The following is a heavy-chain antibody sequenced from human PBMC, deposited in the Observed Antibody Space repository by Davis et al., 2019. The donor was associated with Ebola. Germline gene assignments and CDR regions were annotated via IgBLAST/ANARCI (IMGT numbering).Heavy chain of an antibody. CDR3: ARDRYSDGSGYFFEQSH. V-gene: IGHV1-69*13. Sequence: SVKVSCKASGGTFNSNVFSWVRQAPGQGLDWMGGIIPVSGVPKYAQDFQGRVTITADESTSTAYMELSSLRSEDTAMYYCARDRYSDGSGYFFEQSHWGQGTLVTVSS. CDR1: GGTFNSNV. D-gene: IGHD3-22*01. J-gene: IGHJ4*02. CDR2: IIPVSGVP.